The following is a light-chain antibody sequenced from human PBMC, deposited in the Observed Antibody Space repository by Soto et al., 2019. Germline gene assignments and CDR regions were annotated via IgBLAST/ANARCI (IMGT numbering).Light chain of an antibody. J-gene: IGKJ1*01. CDR3: QQYNSYSRT. Sequence: DIQMTHSPSTVSSAGLDGVVTAGRASQSITTWLAWYQQKPGKAPKLLIYDASSLESGVPSRFSGSGSGTEFTLTISSLQPDDFATYYCQQYNSYSRTFGQGTKVDI. CDR1: QSITTW. V-gene: IGKV1-5*01. CDR2: DAS.